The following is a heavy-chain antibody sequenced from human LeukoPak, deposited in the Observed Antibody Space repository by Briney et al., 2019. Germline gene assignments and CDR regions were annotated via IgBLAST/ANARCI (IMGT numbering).Heavy chain of an antibody. V-gene: IGHV4-34*01. CDR1: GGSFSGYY. Sequence: PSETLSLTCAVYGGSFSGYYWSWICQPPGKGLEWIGEINHSGSTNYNPSLKSRVTISVDTSKNQFSLKLSSVTAADTAVYYCARWRSSTSCNDYWGQGTLVTVSS. D-gene: IGHD2-2*01. CDR3: ARWRSSTSCNDY. CDR2: INHSGST. J-gene: IGHJ4*02.